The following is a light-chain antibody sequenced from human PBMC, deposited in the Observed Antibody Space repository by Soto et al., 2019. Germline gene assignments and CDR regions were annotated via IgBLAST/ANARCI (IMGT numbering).Light chain of an antibody. Sequence: DLQMTQSPSSLSASVGDRVTITCRASEDISNYLAWYQQKPGKVPKLLIYGASTLQSGVPSRFSGSGSGTDFTLTISSLQTVDVATYYCQNYNRAPWTFGQGTKVESK. CDR1: EDISNY. V-gene: IGKV1-27*01. CDR3: QNYNRAPWT. CDR2: GAS. J-gene: IGKJ1*01.